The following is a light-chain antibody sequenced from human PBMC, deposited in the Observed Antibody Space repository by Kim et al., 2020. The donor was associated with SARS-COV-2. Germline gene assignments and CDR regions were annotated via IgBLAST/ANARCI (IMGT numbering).Light chain of an antibody. J-gene: IGKJ4*01. CDR1: QSVSSSY. CDR2: GAS. CDR3: QQYGSSPLT. Sequence: SPRERATLSCSASQSVSSSYLAGYQQKPGQAPRLLIYGASSRATGIPDRFSGSGYGTDFTLTISRLEPEDFAVYYCQQYGSSPLTFGGGTKVDIK. V-gene: IGKV3-20*01.